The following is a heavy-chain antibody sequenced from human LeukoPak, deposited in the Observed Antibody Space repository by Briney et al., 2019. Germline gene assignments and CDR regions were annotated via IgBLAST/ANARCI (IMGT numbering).Heavy chain of an antibody. CDR1: GFPFSSYW. D-gene: IGHD5-24*01. Sequence: GGSLRLSCVASGFPFSSYWMTWVRRAPGKGLEWVANIKQDGSKKSYVDSVKGRFTISRDNAKNSLYLQMNSLRAENTAIYYCTRVGYIDEGIDYWGQGTLVTVSS. V-gene: IGHV3-7*04. CDR3: TRVGYIDEGIDY. J-gene: IGHJ4*02. CDR2: IKQDGSKK.